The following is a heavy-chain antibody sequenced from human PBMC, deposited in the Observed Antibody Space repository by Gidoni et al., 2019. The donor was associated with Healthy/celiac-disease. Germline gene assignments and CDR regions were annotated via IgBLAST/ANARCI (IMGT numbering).Heavy chain of an antibody. V-gene: IGHV3-9*01. Sequence: EVQLVESGGGLVQPGRSLRLSCAASGFTFDDYAMHWVRQAPGKGLEWVSGISGNSGSIGYADSVKGRFTISRDNAKNSLYLQMNSLRAEDTALYYCAKDPMYSSSWFFDYWGQGTLVTVSS. CDR1: GFTFDDYA. D-gene: IGHD6-13*01. J-gene: IGHJ4*02. CDR2: ISGNSGSI. CDR3: AKDPMYSSSWFFDY.